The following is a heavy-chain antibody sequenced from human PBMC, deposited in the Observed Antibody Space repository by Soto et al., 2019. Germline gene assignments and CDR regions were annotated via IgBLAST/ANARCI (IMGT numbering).Heavy chain of an antibody. CDR2: INHRGST. V-gene: IGHV4-34*01. Sequence: TSETLSLTCTVSGGSISSYYWSWIRQPPGKGLEWIGEINHRGSTNYNPPLKSRVTISVDTSKNQFSLKLSSVTAADTAVYYCARSWELLRGMDVWGQGTTVTVSS. CDR1: GGSISSYY. J-gene: IGHJ6*02. CDR3: ARSWELLRGMDV. D-gene: IGHD1-26*01.